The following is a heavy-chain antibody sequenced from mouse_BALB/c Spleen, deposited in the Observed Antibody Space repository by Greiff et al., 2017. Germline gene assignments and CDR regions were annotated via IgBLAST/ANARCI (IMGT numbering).Heavy chain of an antibody. CDR3: ARSTMITTRYFDV. Sequence: DGKLQESGPGLVKPSQSLSLTCTVTGYSITSDYAWYWIRQFPGNILEWMGYISYSGSTSYNPSLKSRISITRDTSKNQFFLQLNSVTTEDTATYYCARSTMITTRYFDVWGAGTTVTVSS. CDR2: ISYSGST. V-gene: IGHV3-2*02. D-gene: IGHD2-4*01. CDR1: GYSITSDYA. J-gene: IGHJ1*01.